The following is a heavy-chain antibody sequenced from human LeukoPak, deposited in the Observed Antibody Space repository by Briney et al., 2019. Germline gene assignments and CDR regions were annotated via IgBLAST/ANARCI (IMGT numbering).Heavy chain of an antibody. J-gene: IGHJ6*02. Sequence: GGSLRLSCAAYGFTLSDHYMDWIRQAPGKGLEWVAVIWYDGSNKYYADSVKGRFTISRDNSKNTLYLQMNSLRAEDTAVYYCAREDGDYVGVWYYGMDVWGQGTTVTVSS. D-gene: IGHD4-17*01. V-gene: IGHV3-33*08. CDR1: GFTLSDHY. CDR2: IWYDGSNK. CDR3: AREDGDYVGVWYYGMDV.